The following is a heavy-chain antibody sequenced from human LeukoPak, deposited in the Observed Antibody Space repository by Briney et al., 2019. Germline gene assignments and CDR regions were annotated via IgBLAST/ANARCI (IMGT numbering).Heavy chain of an antibody. CDR2: MNRDGSST. J-gene: IGHJ2*01. Sequence: GGSLRLSRAASGFTLSNYWMHWVRQAPGKGLGWVSRMNRDGSSTSYGDFVKGRFAISRDNAKNTLYLQMNSLGPEDTAVYHCARRYRWANWYFDLWGRGTLVTVSS. CDR3: ARRYRWANWYFDL. CDR1: GFTLSNYW. V-gene: IGHV3-74*01. D-gene: IGHD2-2*02.